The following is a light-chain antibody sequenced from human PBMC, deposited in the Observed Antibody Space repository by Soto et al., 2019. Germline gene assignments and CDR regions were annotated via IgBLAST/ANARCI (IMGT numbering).Light chain of an antibody. J-gene: IGLJ2*01. V-gene: IGLV2-14*01. CDR2: EVN. CDR3: SSYTTRNTRV. CDR1: SSDFGTYKY. Sequence: QSALTQPASVSGSPGQSITISCTGTSSDFGTYKYVSWYQQHPGKAPKLMIYEVNNRPSGVSDRFSGSKSGYTASLTISGLQAEDEADYYCSSYTTRNTRVFGGGTKVTVL.